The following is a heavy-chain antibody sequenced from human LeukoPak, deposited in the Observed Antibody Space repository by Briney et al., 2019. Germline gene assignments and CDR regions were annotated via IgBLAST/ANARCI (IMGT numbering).Heavy chain of an antibody. J-gene: IGHJ4*02. V-gene: IGHV1-2*02. CDR2: INPNSGGT. CDR3: ARGSREVLWFGEPVTFDY. CDR1: GYTFTGYY. Sequence: ASVKVSCKASGYTFTGYYMHWVRQAPGQGLEWMGWINPNSGGTNYAQKFQGRVTITADESTSTAYMELSSLRSEDTAVYYCARGSREVLWFGEPVTFDYWGQGTLVTVSS. D-gene: IGHD3-10*01.